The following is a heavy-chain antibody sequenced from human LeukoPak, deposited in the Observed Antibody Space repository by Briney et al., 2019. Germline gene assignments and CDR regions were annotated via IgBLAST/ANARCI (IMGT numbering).Heavy chain of an antibody. D-gene: IGHD4-23*01. V-gene: IGHV3-7*03. CDR1: GFTFSAYW. Sequence: GGSLRLSCAASGFTFSAYWMSWVRQAPGKGLEWVANIKQDGSDKYYVDSVKGRFTISRDNAKNSLYLQINSLRAEDTAVYYCARKTVVGSYFDCWGQGTPVTVSS. CDR3: ARKTVVGSYFDC. CDR2: IKQDGSDK. J-gene: IGHJ4*02.